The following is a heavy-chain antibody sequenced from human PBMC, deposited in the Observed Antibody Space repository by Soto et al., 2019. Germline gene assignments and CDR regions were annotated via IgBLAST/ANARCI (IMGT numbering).Heavy chain of an antibody. V-gene: IGHV4-34*01. D-gene: IGHD3-10*01. CDR3: ARGYGRTFDY. CDR2: INHSGST. Sequence: QVQLQQWGAGLLKPSETLSLTCAVYGGSFSGYYWTWIRQPPGKGREWIGEINHSGSTHYNPSLKSRVTISVDTTKNQFCLKLSSVTAADTAVYYCARGYGRTFDYWGQGTLVTVSS. J-gene: IGHJ4*02. CDR1: GGSFSGYY.